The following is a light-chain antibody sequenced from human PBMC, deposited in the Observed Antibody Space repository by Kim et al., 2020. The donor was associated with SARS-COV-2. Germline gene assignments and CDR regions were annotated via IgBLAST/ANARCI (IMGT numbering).Light chain of an antibody. J-gene: IGKJ4*01. CDR2: DAS. V-gene: IGKV3-11*01. CDR3: QQRINWPLT. CDR1: QSVSSY. Sequence: EIVLTQSPATLSLSPGERATLSCRASQSVSSYLAWYQQKPGQAPRLLIYDASNRATGIPARFSGIGSGTDFTLTISSLEPEDFVVYYCQQRINWPLTFGGGTKVDIK.